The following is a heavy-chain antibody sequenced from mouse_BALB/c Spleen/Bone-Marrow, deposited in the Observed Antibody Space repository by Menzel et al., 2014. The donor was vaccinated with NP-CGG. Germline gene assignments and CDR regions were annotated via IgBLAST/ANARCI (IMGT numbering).Heavy chain of an antibody. J-gene: IGHJ4*01. Sequence: EVMLVESGGGLVQPGGSMKLSCVASGFTFSNYWMNWVRQSPEKGLEWVAEIRLKSNNYATHYAESVKVTFTISRADSKSSVYLQMNNLRAEDTGICYCARRGRGYAVDYWGQGTSVTVSS. CDR1: GFTFSNYW. V-gene: IGHV6-6*02. CDR3: ARRGRGYAVDY. CDR2: IRLKSNNYAT.